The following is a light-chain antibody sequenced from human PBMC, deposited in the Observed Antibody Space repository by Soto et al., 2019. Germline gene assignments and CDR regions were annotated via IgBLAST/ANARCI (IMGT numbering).Light chain of an antibody. V-gene: IGKV3-20*01. CDR1: QSVSSSS. CDR3: QRYGGSPLIT. CDR2: GTS. Sequence: ETVLTQSPGTLSLSPGERATLSCRASQSVSSSSLAWYQQRPGQAPRLLIYGTSSRPTGIPDRFSGSGSGTDFSLTISRLEPEDFAVYFCQRYGGSPLITFGQGTRLEI. J-gene: IGKJ5*01.